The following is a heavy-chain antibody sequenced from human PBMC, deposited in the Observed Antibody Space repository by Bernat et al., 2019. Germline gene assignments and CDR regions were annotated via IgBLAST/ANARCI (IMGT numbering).Heavy chain of an antibody. V-gene: IGHV3-33*01. Sequence: QVQLVESGGGVVQPGGSLRLSCAASGFTFSSYAMHWVRQAPGQGLEWVAVIWYDGSNQHYADSVKGRFTISRDDSKNTLYLHMNSLRAEDTDVYYCARPFPEYASGWCLDYWGRGTLVTISS. D-gene: IGHD6-19*01. J-gene: IGHJ4*02. CDR3: ARPFPEYASGWCLDY. CDR2: IWYDGSNQ. CDR1: GFTFSSYA.